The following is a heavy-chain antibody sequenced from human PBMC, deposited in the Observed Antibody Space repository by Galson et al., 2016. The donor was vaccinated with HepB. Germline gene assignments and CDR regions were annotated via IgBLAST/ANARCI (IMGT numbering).Heavy chain of an antibody. CDR3: ARILKTYVFRHAFDI. CDR1: GFTFTTYT. D-gene: IGHD3-10*02. V-gene: IGHV3-30-3*01. CDR2: ISYDGSNA. Sequence: SLRLSCAASGFTFTTYTLHWVRQAPGKGLEWVALISYDGSNAHYTDSVKGRFTISRDNSKNTLYLQLNSLRDEDTAMYYCARILKTYVFRHAFDIWGQGTMVTVS. J-gene: IGHJ3*02.